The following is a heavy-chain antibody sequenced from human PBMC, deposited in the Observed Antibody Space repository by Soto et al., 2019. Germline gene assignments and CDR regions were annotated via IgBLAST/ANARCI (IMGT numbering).Heavy chain of an antibody. CDR3: ARAITVTTSYPRYYYYYMDV. Sequence: SETLSLTCAVYGGSFSGYYWSWIRQPPGKGLEWIGEINHSGSTNYNPSLKSRVAISVDTSKNQFSLKLSSVTAADTAVYYCARAITVTTSYPRYYYYYMDVWGKGTTVTVSS. CDR2: INHSGST. J-gene: IGHJ6*03. CDR1: GGSFSGYY. V-gene: IGHV4-34*01. D-gene: IGHD4-4*01.